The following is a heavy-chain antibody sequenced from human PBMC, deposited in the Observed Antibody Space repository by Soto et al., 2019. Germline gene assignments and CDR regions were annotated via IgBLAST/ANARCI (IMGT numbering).Heavy chain of an antibody. CDR1: GFTFSSYG. CDR3: AKDHSPLYYYYYGMAV. CDR2: ISYDGSNK. V-gene: IGHV3-30*18. Sequence: GGSLRLSCSASGFTFSSYGMHWVRQAPGKGLEWVAVISYDGSNKYYADSVKGRFTISRDNSKNTLYLQMNSLRAEDTAVYYCAKDHSPLYYYYYGMAVWGKGTMVTLHS. D-gene: IGHD2-21*01. J-gene: IGHJ6*04.